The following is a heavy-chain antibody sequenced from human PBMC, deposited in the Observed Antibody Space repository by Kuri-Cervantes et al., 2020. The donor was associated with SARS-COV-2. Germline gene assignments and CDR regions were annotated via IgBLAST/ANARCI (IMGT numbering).Heavy chain of an antibody. CDR1: GYTFTSYY. Sequence: SVKVSCKASGYTFTSYYMHWVRQATGQGLEWMGGIIPILGIANYAQRFQGRVTITADTSASTVYMDLSSLGSEDTAVYYCARVAGSYYYYYGMDVWGQGTTVTVSS. V-gene: IGHV1-69*10. CDR3: ARVAGSYYYYYGMDV. D-gene: IGHD2-15*01. CDR2: IIPILGIA. J-gene: IGHJ6*02.